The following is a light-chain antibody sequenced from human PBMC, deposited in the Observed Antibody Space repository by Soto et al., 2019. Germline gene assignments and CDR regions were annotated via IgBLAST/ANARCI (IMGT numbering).Light chain of an antibody. Sequence: EMVVTQSPVTLSVSPGERATLSCRASQGVRTNVAWYQQKPGQAPRLLIYSASTRAPGVPARVGGSGSGTEFTLTIINLQSEDFAVYYCQQYDAWPVAFGQGTKLEIK. CDR1: QGVRTN. CDR2: SAS. CDR3: QQYDAWPVA. J-gene: IGKJ2*01. V-gene: IGKV3-15*01.